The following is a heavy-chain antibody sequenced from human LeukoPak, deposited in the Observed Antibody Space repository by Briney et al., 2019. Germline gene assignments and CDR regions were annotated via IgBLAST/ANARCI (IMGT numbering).Heavy chain of an antibody. J-gene: IGHJ5*02. CDR3: ARMEQWPPNGWFDP. D-gene: IGHD1/OR15-1a*01. CDR1: GDSFSSNSAA. Sequence: SQTLSLTCAISGDSFSSNSAAWHWLRQSPSRGLEWLGRTYYRSQWYTDYAVSVKSRITINPDTSKNQFSLHLNSVTPEDTAVYYCARMEQWPPNGWFDPWGQGTLVTVSS. V-gene: IGHV6-1*01. CDR2: TYYRSQWYT.